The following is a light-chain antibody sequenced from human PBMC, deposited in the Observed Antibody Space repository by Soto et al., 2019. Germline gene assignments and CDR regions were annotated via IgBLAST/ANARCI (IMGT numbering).Light chain of an antibody. Sequence: DIVMTQSPLSLPVTPGEPASISCRSSQSLLHSNGYDYLDWYLQKPGQSPQLLIYLGYTRASGVTDRFSGSGSGTDFTLKISRVEAEDVGVYYCFQALQLPRTFGQGTMVEIK. CDR2: LGY. CDR1: QSLLHSNGYDY. V-gene: IGKV2-28*01. CDR3: FQALQLPRT. J-gene: IGKJ1*01.